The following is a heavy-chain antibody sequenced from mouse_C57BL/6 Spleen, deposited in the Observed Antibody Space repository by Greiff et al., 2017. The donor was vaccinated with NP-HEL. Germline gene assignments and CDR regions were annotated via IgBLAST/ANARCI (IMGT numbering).Heavy chain of an antibody. CDR3: ARERTAIFAY. CDR2: IDPSDSET. CDR1: GYTFTSYW. V-gene: IGHV1-52*01. Sequence: VQLQQSGAELVRPGSSVKLSCKASGYTFTSYWMHWVKQRPIQGLEWIGNIDPSDSETHYNQKFKDKATLTVDKSSSTAYMQLSSLTSEDSAVYYCARERTAIFAYWGQGTLVTVSA. J-gene: IGHJ3*01. D-gene: IGHD3-3*01.